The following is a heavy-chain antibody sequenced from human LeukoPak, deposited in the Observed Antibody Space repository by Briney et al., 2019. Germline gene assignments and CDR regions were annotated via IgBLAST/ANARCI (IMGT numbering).Heavy chain of an antibody. CDR2: TRNKANSYTT. V-gene: IGHV3-72*01. CDR1: GFPFSTYA. J-gene: IGHJ6*02. D-gene: IGHD6-13*01. CDR3: ARASSSWPYYYYGMDV. Sequence: GGSLRLSCAASGFPFSTYAMSWVRQAPGKGLEWVGRTRNKANSYTTEYAASVKGRFTISRDDSKNSLYLQMNSLKTEDTAVYYCARASSSWPYYYYGMDVWGQGTTVTVSS.